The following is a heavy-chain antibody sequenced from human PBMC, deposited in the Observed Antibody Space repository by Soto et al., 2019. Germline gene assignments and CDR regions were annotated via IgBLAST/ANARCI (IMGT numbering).Heavy chain of an antibody. CDR3: ARNKNYAFDI. J-gene: IGHJ3*02. V-gene: IGHV3-33*01. CDR2: IWYDGSNK. CDR1: GFTFSSYG. D-gene: IGHD1-7*01. Sequence: GGSLRLSCAASGFTFSSYGMHWVRQAPGKGLEWVAVIWYDGSNKYYADSVKGRFTISRDNAKNSLYLQVNSLRAEDTAVYFCARNKNYAFDIWGQGTMVTVSS.